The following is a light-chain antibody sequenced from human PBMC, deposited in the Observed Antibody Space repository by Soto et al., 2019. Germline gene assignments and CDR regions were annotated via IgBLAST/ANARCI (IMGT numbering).Light chain of an antibody. V-gene: IGLV2-14*01. CDR2: EVS. CDR3: SSYTRSSTLLYV. Sequence: QSALTQPASVSGSPGQSITSSCTGTSSDVGGYNYVSWYQQHPGKAPKLMIYEVSNRPSGVSNRFSGSKSGNTASLTISGLQAEDEADYSCSSYTRSSTLLYVFGTGTKVTVL. J-gene: IGLJ1*01. CDR1: SSDVGGYNY.